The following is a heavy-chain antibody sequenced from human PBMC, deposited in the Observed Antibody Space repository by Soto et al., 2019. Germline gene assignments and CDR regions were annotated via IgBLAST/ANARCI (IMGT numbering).Heavy chain of an antibody. J-gene: IGHJ4*02. CDR2: INHSGST. CDR1: GGSFSGYY. V-gene: IGHV4-34*01. D-gene: IGHD2-15*01. Sequence: SETLSLTCAVYGGSFSGYYWSWIRQPPGKGLEWIGEINHSGSTNYNPSLKSRVTISVDTSKNQFSLKLSSVTAADTAVYYCARKAGNRHRYCSGGSCYSPFDYWGQGTLVTVSS. CDR3: ARKAGNRHRYCSGGSCYSPFDY.